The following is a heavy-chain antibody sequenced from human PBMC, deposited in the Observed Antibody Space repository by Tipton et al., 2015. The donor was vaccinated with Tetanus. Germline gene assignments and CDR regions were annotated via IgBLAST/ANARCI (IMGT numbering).Heavy chain of an antibody. V-gene: IGHV4-39*01. D-gene: IGHD3-10*01. Sequence: TLSLTCTVSGGSVSDKKYYWGWIRQPPGKGREWIASIYFQGSTYYSPSMKTRVTIAVDTAQNLFSLRLTSVTAADTAMYYCARHLYGYWFDPWGQGALVTVSS. CDR1: GGSVSDKKYY. CDR2: IYFQGST. J-gene: IGHJ5*02. CDR3: ARHLYGYWFDP.